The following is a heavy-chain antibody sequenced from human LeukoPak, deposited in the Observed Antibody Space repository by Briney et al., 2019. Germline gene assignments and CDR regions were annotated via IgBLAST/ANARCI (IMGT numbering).Heavy chain of an antibody. CDR2: ISSSSSTI. J-gene: IGHJ6*03. V-gene: IGHV3-48*04. Sequence: GGSLRLSCAASGFTFSSYTMNWVRQAPGKGLEWVSKISSSSSTIYYADAVKGRFTISRDNAKNSLFLHMNSLRAEDTAVYYCASKPCGYSSCPYYYYMDVWGKGTTVTVSS. D-gene: IGHD6-6*01. CDR1: GFTFSSYT. CDR3: ASKPCGYSSCPYYYYMDV.